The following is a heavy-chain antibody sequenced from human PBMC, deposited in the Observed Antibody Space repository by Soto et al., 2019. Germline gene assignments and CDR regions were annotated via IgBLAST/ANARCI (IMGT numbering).Heavy chain of an antibody. CDR3: ARHKDTSSWYLLPDY. V-gene: IGHV4-39*01. CDR1: GGSISRGSYY. J-gene: IGHJ4*02. Sequence: SETLSLTCTVSGGSISRGSYYWGWIRQPPGKGLEWIASIYYSGNTYYNPSLKSRVTISVDTSKNQFSLKLSSVTAADTAVYYCARHKDTSSWYLLPDYWGQGTQVTVSS. CDR2: IYYSGNT. D-gene: IGHD6-13*01.